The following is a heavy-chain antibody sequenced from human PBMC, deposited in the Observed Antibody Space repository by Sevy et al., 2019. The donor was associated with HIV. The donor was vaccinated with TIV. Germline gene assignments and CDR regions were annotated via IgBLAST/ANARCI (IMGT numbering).Heavy chain of an antibody. J-gene: IGHJ1*01. D-gene: IGHD3-3*01. Sequence: ASVKVSCKGSGYNFTGDYIHWVRQAPGQGPEWMGRIDTKSDGTSYAPKFQGRVTMTRDTSITTAYMELTGLKSDDTAVYYCAGRGGFLNFWSPYYTLREYFQQWGQGTLVTVSS. CDR2: IDTKSDGT. CDR1: GYNFTGDY. V-gene: IGHV1-2*06. CDR3: AGRGGFLNFWSPYYTLREYFQQ.